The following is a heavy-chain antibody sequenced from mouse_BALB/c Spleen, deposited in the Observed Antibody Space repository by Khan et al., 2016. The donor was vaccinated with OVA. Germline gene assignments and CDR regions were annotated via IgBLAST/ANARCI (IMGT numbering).Heavy chain of an antibody. J-gene: IGHJ3*01. CDR3: ARSNGNYWVVY. D-gene: IGHD2-1*01. Sequence: QIQLVQSGPELKKPGETVKISCKASGYTFTNYGMNWVKQAPGKGLKWMGWINTYTGEPTYADDFKGRFAFSLETSASTAYLEINNLKNEDTATYFCARSNGNYWVVYWGQGTLVTVSA. CDR1: GYTFTNYG. CDR2: INTYTGEP. V-gene: IGHV9-3-1*01.